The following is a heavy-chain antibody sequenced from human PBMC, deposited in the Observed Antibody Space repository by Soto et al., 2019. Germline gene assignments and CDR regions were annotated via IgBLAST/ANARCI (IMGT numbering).Heavy chain of an antibody. CDR3: ARHPPGLAVAGTNNNWFGP. V-gene: IGHV4-39*01. J-gene: IGHJ5*02. CDR1: GGSISSSSYY. Sequence: PSETLSLTCTVSGGSISSSSYYWGWIRQPPGKGLEWIGSIYYSGSTYYNPSLKSRVTISVDTSKNQFSLKLSSVTAADTAVYYCARHPPGLAVAGTNNNWFGPWGQGTLVTVS. CDR2: IYYSGST. D-gene: IGHD6-19*01.